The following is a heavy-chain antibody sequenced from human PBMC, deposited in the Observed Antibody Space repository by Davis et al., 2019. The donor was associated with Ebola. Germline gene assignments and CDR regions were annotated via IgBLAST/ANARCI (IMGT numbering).Heavy chain of an antibody. CDR1: GYTFTSYD. V-gene: IGHV1-18*01. J-gene: IGHJ6*02. CDR3: ARDKFSPAGHSYYYYYGMDV. CDR2: ISAYNGNT. Sequence: AASVKVSCKASGYTFTSYDISWVRQAPGQGLEWMGWISAYNGNTNYAQKLQGRVTMTTDTSTGTAYMELRSLRSDDTAVYYCARDKFSPAGHSYYYYYGMDVWGQGTTVTVSS.